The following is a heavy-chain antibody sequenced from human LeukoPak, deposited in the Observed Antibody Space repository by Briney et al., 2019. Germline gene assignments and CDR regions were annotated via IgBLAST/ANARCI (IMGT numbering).Heavy chain of an antibody. CDR1: SGSFNSYF. CDR3: ARRYYGSLSYPAYFDY. CDR2: LSESGGT. J-gene: IGHJ4*02. D-gene: IGHD3-10*01. Sequence: SETLSLTCAVYSGSFNSYFWSWIRQVPGKGLEWIAELSESGGTNYNPSLKSRITISVDTFKNQFSLRLNSLTAADTAVYYCARRYYGSLSYPAYFDYWGQGALVTVSS. V-gene: IGHV4-34*01.